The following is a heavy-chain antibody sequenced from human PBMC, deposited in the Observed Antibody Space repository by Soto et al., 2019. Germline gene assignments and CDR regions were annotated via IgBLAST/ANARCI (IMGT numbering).Heavy chain of an antibody. CDR2: SRNKANSYTT. Sequence: EVQLVESGGGLVQPGGSLRLSCAVSGFTFSDHSMDWVRQAPGKGLEWVGRSRNKANSYTTEYAASVKGRFIISRADSKTSLYLQMNSLKTEDTAVYYCARGDTKKTDYVSYFETWGQGTLVTVSS. D-gene: IGHD3-16*01. V-gene: IGHV3-72*01. J-gene: IGHJ4*02. CDR1: GFTFSDHS. CDR3: ARGDTKKTDYVSYFET.